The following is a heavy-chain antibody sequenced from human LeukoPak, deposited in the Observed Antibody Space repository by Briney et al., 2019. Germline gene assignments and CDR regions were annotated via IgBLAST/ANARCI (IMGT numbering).Heavy chain of an antibody. CDR2: LNTDGSYT. D-gene: IGHD5-24*01. CDR1: GFTFSDFW. CDR3: ARGINGPVD. Sequence: PGGSLRLSCEASGFTFSDFWMHWVRQAPGKGPAWVSRLNTDGSYTGYADSVKGRFTISRDNANNTLYLHMNSLRAEDTAVYYCARGINGPVDWGQGTLVTVSS. V-gene: IGHV3-74*01. J-gene: IGHJ4*02.